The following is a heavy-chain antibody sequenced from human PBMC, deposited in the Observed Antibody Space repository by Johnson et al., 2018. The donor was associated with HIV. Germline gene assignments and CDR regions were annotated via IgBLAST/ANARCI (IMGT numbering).Heavy chain of an antibody. Sequence: QVQLVESGGGVVQPGRSLRLSCVASGFTFSDYAVHWVRQAPGKGLEWVSRINTDGSATTYADSVRGRFTISRDNAKNTLYLQMNSLRAEDTAVYYCAKRGRFGVYTAMVIDAFDIWGQGTMVTVSS. CDR3: AKRGRFGVYTAMVIDAFDI. CDR1: GFTFSDYA. V-gene: IGHV3-NL1*01. D-gene: IGHD5-18*01. J-gene: IGHJ3*02. CDR2: INTDGSAT.